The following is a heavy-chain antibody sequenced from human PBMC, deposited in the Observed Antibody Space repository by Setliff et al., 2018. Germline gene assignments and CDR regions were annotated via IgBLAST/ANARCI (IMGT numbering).Heavy chain of an antibody. CDR1: GFTFSNYA. CDR2: ITGGGGST. V-gene: IGHV3-23*01. J-gene: IGHJ4*02. Sequence: PGGSLRLSCAASGFTFSNYAMSWVRRAPGKGLAWVSGITGGGGSTYYADPVKGRFTISRDNSKNTLYLQMNSLRAEDTAVYYCVKDRYCSDASYSPDYFDYWGQGTLVTVSS. CDR3: VKDRYCSDASYSPDYFDY. D-gene: IGHD2-15*01.